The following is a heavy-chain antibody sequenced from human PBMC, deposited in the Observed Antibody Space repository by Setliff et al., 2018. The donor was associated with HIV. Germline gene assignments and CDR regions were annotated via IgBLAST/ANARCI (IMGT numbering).Heavy chain of an antibody. J-gene: IGHJ3*01. D-gene: IGHD6-19*01. CDR1: GGSFRNYA. CDR3: ARDRSGIAVAAPDAFDV. V-gene: IGHV1-69*06. CDR2: IIPLLDTP. Sequence: GASVKVSCKASGGSFRNYAINWVRQAPGQGLEWMGGIIPLLDTPNYAHKFQGRVTITADKYSSTVYMELSSLRSEDSAVFYCARDRSGIAVAAPDAFDVWGQGTMVTVSS.